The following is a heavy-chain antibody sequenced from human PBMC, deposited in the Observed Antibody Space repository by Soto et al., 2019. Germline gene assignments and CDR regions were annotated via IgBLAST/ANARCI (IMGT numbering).Heavy chain of an antibody. CDR2: IIPNFVTT. D-gene: IGHD3-9*01. J-gene: IGHJ4*02. V-gene: IGHV1-69*13. CDR3: ATSYFDSGGGH. CDR1: GGTFRNYS. Sequence: SVKVSCKAAGGTFRNYSFVLVRQARGQVLQWMGGIIPNFVTTYYARKFQDRLTMISNESTRKVQIELSSLRSEDTAVYYCATSYFDSGGGHWGQGTMVTVSS.